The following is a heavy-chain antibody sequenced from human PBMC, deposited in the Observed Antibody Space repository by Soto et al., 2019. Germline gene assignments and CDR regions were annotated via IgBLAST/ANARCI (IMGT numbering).Heavy chain of an antibody. CDR2: IYHSGST. J-gene: IGHJ4*02. D-gene: IGHD5-12*01. CDR1: GGSISSSNW. Sequence: QVQLQESGPGLVKPSGTLSLTCAVSGGSISSSNWWSWVRQPPGKGLEWIGEIYHSGSTNYNPSPKSRGTISVDKSKNQFSLKLTSVTAADTAVYYCAARRDGYPAYDYWGQGTLVTVSS. V-gene: IGHV4-4*02. CDR3: AARRDGYPAYDY.